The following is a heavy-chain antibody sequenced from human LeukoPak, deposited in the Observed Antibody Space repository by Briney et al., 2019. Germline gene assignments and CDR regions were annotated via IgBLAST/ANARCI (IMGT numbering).Heavy chain of an antibody. CDR2: INPNSGGT. V-gene: IGHV1-2*02. J-gene: IGHJ6*02. CDR1: GYTFTDYY. D-gene: IGHD2-2*01. CDR3: ARDHCTSSGCYEYYYYGVDV. Sequence: ASVKVSCKASGYTFTDYYIQWVRQAPGQGLEWMGWINPNSGGTNSAQKFQGRVTMTRDTSVSTAYMELSRLRSDDTAMYYCARDHCTSSGCYEYYYYGVDVWGQGTTVTVSS.